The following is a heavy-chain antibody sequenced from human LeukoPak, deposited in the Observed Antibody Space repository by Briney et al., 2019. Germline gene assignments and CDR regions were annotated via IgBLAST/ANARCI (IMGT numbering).Heavy chain of an antibody. V-gene: IGHV3-74*01. Sequence: PGGSLRLSCAASGFTFSNFWLHWVRQAPGKGLEWVSRTTSDGSNINYADSVQGRFTISRDNAKNTLYLQMNSLRAEDTAVYYCARGGHSSFDYWGQGALVTVSS. J-gene: IGHJ4*02. D-gene: IGHD3-16*01. CDR2: TTSDGSNI. CDR1: GFTFSNFW. CDR3: ARGGHSSFDY.